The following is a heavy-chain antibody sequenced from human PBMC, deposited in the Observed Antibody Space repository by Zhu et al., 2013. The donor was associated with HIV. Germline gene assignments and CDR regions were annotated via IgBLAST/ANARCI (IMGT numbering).Heavy chain of an antibody. Sequence: QVQLVQSGAEVRKPGASVKVSCKASGYTFTNFYVHWVRQAPGQGLEWMGIINPSGVRTTYAQKVQGRVTMTSDTSTRTVYMELSRLRSDDTAVYYCARVVVRNANRAYYYMDVWGKGTTVTVSS. D-gene: IGHD7-27*01. J-gene: IGHJ6*03. CDR1: GYTFTNFY. CDR3: ARVVVRNANRAYYYMDV. V-gene: IGHV1-46*01. CDR2: INPSGVRT.